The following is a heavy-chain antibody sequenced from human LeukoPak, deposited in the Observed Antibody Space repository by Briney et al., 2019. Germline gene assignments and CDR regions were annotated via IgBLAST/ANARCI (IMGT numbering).Heavy chain of an antibody. V-gene: IGHV5-51*01. CDR1: GYSFTSYW. CDR3: ARQPAAPHNWFDP. D-gene: IGHD2-2*01. J-gene: IGHJ5*02. Sequence: GESLKISCKGSGYSFTSYWIAWVRKMSGKGLEWMGIIYPGDSDTRYNPSFQGQVTISADKSINTAYLQWSSLKASDTAMYYCARQPAAPHNWFDPWGQGTLVTVSS. CDR2: IYPGDSDT.